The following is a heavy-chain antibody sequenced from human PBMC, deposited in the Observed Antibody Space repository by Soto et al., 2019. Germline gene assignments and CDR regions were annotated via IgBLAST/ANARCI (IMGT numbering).Heavy chain of an antibody. V-gene: IGHV4-30-2*01. J-gene: IGHJ4*02. CDR1: GGSISSGGYS. Sequence: SETLSLTCAVSGGSISSGGYSWSWIRQPPGKGLEWIGYIYHSGSTYYNPSLKSRVTISVDRSKNQFSLKLSSVTAADTAVYYCARASGHSSSWYFDYWGQGALVTVSS. CDR3: ARASGHSSSWYFDY. D-gene: IGHD6-13*01. CDR2: IYHSGST.